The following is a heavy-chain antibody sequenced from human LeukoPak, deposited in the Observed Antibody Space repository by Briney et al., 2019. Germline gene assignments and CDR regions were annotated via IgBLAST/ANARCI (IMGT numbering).Heavy chain of an antibody. CDR1: GYTFTSYG. Sequence: GASVKVSCKASGYTFTSYGISWVRQAPGQGLEWMGWISAYNGNTNYAQKLQGRVTMTTDTSTSTAYMELSSLRSDDTAVYYCARDRPGRYCSTISCYSASPFDPWGQGTLVTVSS. J-gene: IGHJ5*02. D-gene: IGHD2-2*02. V-gene: IGHV1-18*01. CDR2: ISAYNGNT. CDR3: ARDRPGRYCSTISCYSASPFDP.